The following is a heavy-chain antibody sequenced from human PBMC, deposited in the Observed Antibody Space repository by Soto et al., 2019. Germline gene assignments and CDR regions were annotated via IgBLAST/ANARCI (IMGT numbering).Heavy chain of an antibody. V-gene: IGHV3-30*18. CDR2: ISYDGRNK. CDR1: GFTFSSYG. Sequence: QVQLVESGGGVVQPGRSLRLSCAASGFTFSSYGMHWVRQAPGKGLEWVAVISYDGRNKYYADSVKGRFTISRDNSKNTLYLQMNSLRADDTAVYYCAKDREGGGTSFDCWGQRTLVTVSS. D-gene: IGHD3-16*01. CDR3: AKDREGGGTSFDC. J-gene: IGHJ4*02.